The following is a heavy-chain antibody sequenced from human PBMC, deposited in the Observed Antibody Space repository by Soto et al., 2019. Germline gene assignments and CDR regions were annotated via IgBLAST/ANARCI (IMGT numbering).Heavy chain of an antibody. J-gene: IGHJ5*02. D-gene: IGHD2-15*01. Sequence: EVQLLEAGGGLVQPGGSLRLSCAASGFTFSSYAISWVRQAPGKGLEWVSAISGSGGFTYYADSVKGRFNISRDNAKNTVYLQMNSLRAEDTAVYYCAKEGVVAATLKWFDPWGQGTLVTVSS. V-gene: IGHV3-23*01. CDR3: AKEGVVAATLKWFDP. CDR2: ISGSGGFT. CDR1: GFTFSSYA.